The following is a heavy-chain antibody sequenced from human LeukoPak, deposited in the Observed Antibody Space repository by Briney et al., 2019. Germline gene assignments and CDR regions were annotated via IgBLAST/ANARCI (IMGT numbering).Heavy chain of an antibody. CDR3: AKDNNWGTDYFDY. CDR1: GSVFTNYA. V-gene: IGHV3-23*01. Sequence: GGSLRLSCAASGSVFTNYAMSWVRQAPGKGLEWVSGISISGGRTYYADSVKGRFTISRDNSKNTLYLQMNSLRAEDTAVYYCAKDNNWGTDYFDYWGQGTLVTVSS. D-gene: IGHD7-27*01. CDR2: ISISGGRT. J-gene: IGHJ4*02.